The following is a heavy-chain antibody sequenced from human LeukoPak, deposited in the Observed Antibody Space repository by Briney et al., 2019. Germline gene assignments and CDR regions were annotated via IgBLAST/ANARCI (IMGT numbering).Heavy chain of an antibody. V-gene: IGHV4-34*01. CDR2: INESGSS. Sequence: SETLSLTCAVYGGSFSGYSWSWIRQPPGKGLEWIGEINESGSSDYNPYLKSGVTMAVDTTKNQFSLKLSSVTAADTAVYYCARGELLWFGEVWFQHWGQGTLVTVSS. CDR3: ARGELLWFGEVWFQH. D-gene: IGHD3-10*01. CDR1: GGSFSGYS. J-gene: IGHJ1*01.